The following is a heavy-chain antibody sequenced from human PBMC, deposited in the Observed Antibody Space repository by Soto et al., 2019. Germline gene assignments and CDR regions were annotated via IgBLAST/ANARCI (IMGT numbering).Heavy chain of an antibody. CDR3: ARARVSTPRLEDPFDI. Sequence: PGESLKISCKGSGYSFSTHWLAWVRQMPGKGLEYMGIIYPGDSDARYSPSFQGQVTLSADKSISTACLQWTSLKASDTAIYFCARARVSTPRLEDPFDIWGQGTMVTVS. CDR2: IYPGDSDA. V-gene: IGHV5-51*01. J-gene: IGHJ3*02. D-gene: IGHD5-12*01. CDR1: GYSFSTHW.